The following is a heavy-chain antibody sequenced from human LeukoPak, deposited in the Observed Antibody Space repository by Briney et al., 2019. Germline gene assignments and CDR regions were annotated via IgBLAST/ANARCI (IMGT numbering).Heavy chain of an antibody. CDR1: GYTFTSYD. Sequence: ASVRVSCKASGYTFTSYDINWVRQAPGQGLEWRGWMNPNRGNTGYAQKFQGRVTMTRNTSISTAYMELSSLRSEDTAVYYCARSWELRYGMDVWGQGTTVTVSS. CDR2: MNPNRGNT. J-gene: IGHJ6*02. CDR3: ARSWELRYGMDV. V-gene: IGHV1-8*01. D-gene: IGHD1-26*01.